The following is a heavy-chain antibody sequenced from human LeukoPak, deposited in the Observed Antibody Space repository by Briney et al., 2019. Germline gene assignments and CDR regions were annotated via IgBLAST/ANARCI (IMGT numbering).Heavy chain of an antibody. J-gene: IGHJ4*02. V-gene: IGHV1-24*01. CDR1: GYTLTELS. D-gene: IGHD3-10*01. CDR2: FDPEDGET. Sequence: GASVKVSCKVSGYTLTELSMHWVRQAPGKGLEWTGGFDPEDGETIYAQKFQGRVTMTEDTSTDTAYMELSSLRSEDTAVYYCATALPYGSGSYYPAEKNYWGQGTLVTVSS. CDR3: ATALPYGSGSYYPAEKNY.